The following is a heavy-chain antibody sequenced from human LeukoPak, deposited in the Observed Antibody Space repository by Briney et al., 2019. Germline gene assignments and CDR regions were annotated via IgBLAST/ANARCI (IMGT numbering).Heavy chain of an antibody. Sequence: VASVKVSCKVSGYTLTELSMHWVRQAPGKGLEWMGGFDPEDGETIYAQKFQGRVTMTEDTSTDTAYMELSSLRSEDTAVYYCATAARLKSWYYYYMDVWGKGTTVTVSS. CDR1: GYTLTELS. CDR3: ATAARLKSWYYYYMDV. J-gene: IGHJ6*03. V-gene: IGHV1-24*01. CDR2: FDPEDGET. D-gene: IGHD6-6*01.